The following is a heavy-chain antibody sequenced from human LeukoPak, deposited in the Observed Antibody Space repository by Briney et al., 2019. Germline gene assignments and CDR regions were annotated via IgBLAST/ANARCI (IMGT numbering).Heavy chain of an antibody. CDR3: AREASIAARDYYGMDV. Sequence: GGSLRLSCAASGFTFSSYWMSWVRQAPGKGLEGVANIKQDGSEKYYVEAVKGRFTISRDNAKNSLYLKMNSLRAEDTAVYYCAREASIAARDYYGMDVWGQGTTVTVSS. D-gene: IGHD6-6*01. CDR1: GFTFSSYW. V-gene: IGHV3-7*01. CDR2: IKQDGSEK. J-gene: IGHJ6*02.